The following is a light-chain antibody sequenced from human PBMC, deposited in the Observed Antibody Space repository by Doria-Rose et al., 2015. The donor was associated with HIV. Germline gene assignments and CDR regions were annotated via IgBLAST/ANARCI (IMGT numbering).Light chain of an antibody. J-gene: IGLJ2*01. CDR2: KDT. Sequence: QYAYWYQQKPGQVPLLVIYKDTERPSGIPGRFSGSSSGTTVTLTISGVRAEDEADYYCQSTDSSGTFVIFGGGTKLTVL. CDR3: QSTDSSGTFVI. CDR1: QY. V-gene: IGLV3-25*03.